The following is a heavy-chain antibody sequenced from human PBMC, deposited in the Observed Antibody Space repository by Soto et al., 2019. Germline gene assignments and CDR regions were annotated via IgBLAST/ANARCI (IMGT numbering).Heavy chain of an antibody. D-gene: IGHD1-26*01. CDR2: ISGSSDAA. Sequence: EVQLLESGGGLVQPGGSLRLSCAASGFPFSTSAMNWVRQAPGKGPEWVSIISGSSDAAYYAAAVKGRFASSRGKSEHTLYPQMNRMKAEEKDVYYCPKYTGRYTVYNGLSLWGQGTTVTVS. J-gene: IGHJ6*02. CDR1: GFPFSTSA. V-gene: IGHV3-23*01. CDR3: PKYTGRYTVYNGLSL.